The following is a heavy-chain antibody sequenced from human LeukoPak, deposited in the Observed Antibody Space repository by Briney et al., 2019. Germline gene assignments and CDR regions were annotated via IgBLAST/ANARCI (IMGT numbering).Heavy chain of an antibody. D-gene: IGHD2-2*01. CDR2: IYSGGST. CDR1: GFTVNNNY. CDR3: ARDRGEYEWDV. V-gene: IGHV3-53*01. Sequence: GGSLRLSCAASGFTVNNNYMSWVRQAPGKGLEWVSVIYSGGSTYYADSVKGRFTISRDNSKNTLYLQMNSLRAEDTAVYYCARDRGEYEWDVWGKGTTVTVSS. J-gene: IGHJ6*04.